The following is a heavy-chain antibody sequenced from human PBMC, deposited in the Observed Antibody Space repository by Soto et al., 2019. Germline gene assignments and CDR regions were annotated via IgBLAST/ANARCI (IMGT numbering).Heavy chain of an antibody. CDR1: GDSISNNKW. Sequence: SETLSLTCSVSGDSISNNKWWSWVRQPPGKGLEWIGEMHHSGSIHYNASLKSRATISVDKSRNQFSLKLSSVTAADTAVYYCARRKYSGSFDYWGQGTLVTVSS. CDR3: ARRKYSGSFDY. CDR2: MHHSGSI. J-gene: IGHJ4*02. V-gene: IGHV4-4*02. D-gene: IGHD1-26*01.